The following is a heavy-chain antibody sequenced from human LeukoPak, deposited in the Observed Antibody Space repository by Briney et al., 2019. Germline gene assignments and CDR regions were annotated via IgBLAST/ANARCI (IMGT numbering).Heavy chain of an antibody. J-gene: IGHJ4*02. Sequence: AGGSLRLSCAASGFTLDDYAMHWVRQAPGKGLEWVSGISWNSGSIGYADSVKGRFTISRDNAKNSLYLQMNSLRAEDTALYYCAKDIYGDYSYYFDYWGQGTLVTVSS. D-gene: IGHD4-17*01. CDR2: ISWNSGSI. CDR3: AKDIYGDYSYYFDY. CDR1: GFTLDDYA. V-gene: IGHV3-9*01.